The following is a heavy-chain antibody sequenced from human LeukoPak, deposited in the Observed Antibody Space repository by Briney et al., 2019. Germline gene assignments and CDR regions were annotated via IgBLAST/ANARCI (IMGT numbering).Heavy chain of an antibody. J-gene: IGHJ4*02. V-gene: IGHV3-23*01. D-gene: IGHD1-1*01. CDR2: ISGSGGFT. CDR1: GFTFSNYA. CDR3: AKNDGYFDY. Sequence: TGGSLRLSCAATGFTFSNYAMSWARQAPGKGLEWVSAISGSGGFTYYADSVKGRFTISRDNSKNALYLQMNSLTAEDTAVYYCAKNDGYFDYWGQGTLVTVSS.